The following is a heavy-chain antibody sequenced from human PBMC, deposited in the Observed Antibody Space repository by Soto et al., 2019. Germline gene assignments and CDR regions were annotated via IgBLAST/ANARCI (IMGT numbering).Heavy chain of an antibody. CDR3: ARDGTRIRGYSGYDEPQKPSDYYYYYGMDV. CDR2: IIPIFGTA. CDR1: GGTFSSYA. D-gene: IGHD5-12*01. V-gene: IGHV1-69*13. J-gene: IGHJ6*02. Sequence: GASVKVSCKASGGTFSSYAISWVRQAPGQGLEWMGGIIPIFGTANYAQKFQGRVTITADESTSTAYMELSSLRSEDTAVYYCARDGTRIRGYSGYDEPQKPSDYYYYYGMDVWGQGTTVTVSS.